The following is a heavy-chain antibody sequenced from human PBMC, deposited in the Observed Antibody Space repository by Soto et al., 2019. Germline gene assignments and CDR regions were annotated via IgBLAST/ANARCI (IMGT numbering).Heavy chain of an antibody. CDR3: AIENVARTSYYFDY. Sequence: GASVKVSCKASGGTYSISWVRQAPGQGLEWMGGITPIFGTTNYAQKFQGRVTITADESTNTAYMEMNNLRSEDTAVYYCAIENVARTSYYFDYWGQGTLVTVSS. CDR1: GGTYS. J-gene: IGHJ4*02. V-gene: IGHV1-69*13. D-gene: IGHD2-21*01. CDR2: ITPIFGTT.